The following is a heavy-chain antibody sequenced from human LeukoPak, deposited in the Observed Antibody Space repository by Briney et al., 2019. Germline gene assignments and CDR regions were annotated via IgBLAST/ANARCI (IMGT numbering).Heavy chain of an antibody. D-gene: IGHD3-22*01. CDR1: GFTFSSYS. CDR3: ARTDDSSGYPGNY. CDR2: ISRGSSYI. V-gene: IGHV3-21*01. J-gene: IGHJ4*02. Sequence: GGSLRLSCAASGFTFSSYSMNWVRQAPGKGLEWVSSISRGSSYIYYADSVKGRFTISRDNAKNSLYLQMNSLRAEDTAVYYCARTDDSSGYPGNYWGQGTLVTVSS.